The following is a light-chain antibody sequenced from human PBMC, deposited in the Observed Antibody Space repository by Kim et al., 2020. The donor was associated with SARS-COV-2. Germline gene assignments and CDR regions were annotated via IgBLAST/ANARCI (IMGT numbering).Light chain of an antibody. CDR3: AAWDDSLNGVV. Sequence: GQRVTISCSGSNSNIGSNTVNWCQQLPGTAPKLLIYSNNQRPSGVPDRFSGSKSGTSASLAISGLQSEDEADYYCAAWDDSLNGVVFGGGTQLTVL. V-gene: IGLV1-44*01. J-gene: IGLJ2*01. CDR2: SNN. CDR1: NSNIGSNT.